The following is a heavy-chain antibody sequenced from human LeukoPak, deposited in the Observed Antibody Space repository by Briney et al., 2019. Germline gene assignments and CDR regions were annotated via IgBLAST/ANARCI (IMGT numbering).Heavy chain of an antibody. D-gene: IGHD5-12*01. Sequence: VXXSRINTDVSSTNYADSVKGRFTISRDNAKNTLYLEMNSLRAEDTAVYYCAPSKYSGYLDYWGQGTLVTASS. V-gene: IGHV3-74*01. CDR3: APSKYSGYLDY. CDR2: INTDVSST. J-gene: IGHJ4*02.